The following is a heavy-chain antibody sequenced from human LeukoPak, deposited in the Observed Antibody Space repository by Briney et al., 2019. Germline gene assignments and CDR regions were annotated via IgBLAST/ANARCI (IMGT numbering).Heavy chain of an antibody. CDR2: IIPIFGTA. V-gene: IGHV1-69*05. Sequence: ASVKVSCKASVGTFSSYAISWVRQAPGQGLEWMGRIIPIFGTANYAQKFQGRVTITTDESTSTAYMELSSLRSEDTAVYYCARDGTSYSSGWYRYWGQGTLVTVSS. D-gene: IGHD6-19*01. J-gene: IGHJ4*02. CDR1: VGTFSSYA. CDR3: ARDGTSYSSGWYRY.